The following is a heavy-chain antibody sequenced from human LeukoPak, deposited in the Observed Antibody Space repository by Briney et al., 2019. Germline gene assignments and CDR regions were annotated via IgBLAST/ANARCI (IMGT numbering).Heavy chain of an antibody. V-gene: IGHV1-2*06. J-gene: IGHJ3*02. CDR2: INPNSGGT. CDR1: GYTFTSYY. CDR3: ARDSSSSRRAFDI. Sequence: ASVKVSCKASGYTFTSYYMHWVRQAPGQGLEWMGRINPNSGGTNYAQKFQGRVTVTRDTSISTAYMELSRLRSDDTAVYYCARDSSSSRRAFDIWGQGTMVTVSS. D-gene: IGHD6-6*01.